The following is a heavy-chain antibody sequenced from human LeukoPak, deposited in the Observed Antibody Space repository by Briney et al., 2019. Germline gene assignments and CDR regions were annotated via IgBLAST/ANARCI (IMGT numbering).Heavy chain of an antibody. Sequence: PGGSLRLSCAASGFTFSGYAMSWVRQAPGKGLEWVSAISGSGGSTYYADSVKGRFTISRDNSKNTLYLQMNSLRAEDTAVYYCAKELGYCSSTSCYRGFANPFDYWGQGTLVTVSS. CDR1: GFTFSGYA. CDR2: ISGSGGST. CDR3: AKELGYCSSTSCYRGFANPFDY. J-gene: IGHJ4*02. V-gene: IGHV3-23*01. D-gene: IGHD2-2*02.